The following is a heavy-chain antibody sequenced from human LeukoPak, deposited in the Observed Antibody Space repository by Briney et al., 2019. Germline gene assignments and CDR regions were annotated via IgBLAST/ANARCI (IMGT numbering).Heavy chain of an antibody. CDR2: IRYDGSNK. J-gene: IGHJ4*02. Sequence: GGSLKLSCAASGFTFSGSAMHWVRQAPGKGLEWVAFIRYDGSNKYYADSVKGRFTISRDNSKNTLYLQMNSLRAEDTAVYYCAKDHCSSTSCYFDYFDYWGQGTLVTVSS. CDR1: GFTFSGSA. D-gene: IGHD2-2*01. V-gene: IGHV3-30*02. CDR3: AKDHCSSTSCYFDYFDY.